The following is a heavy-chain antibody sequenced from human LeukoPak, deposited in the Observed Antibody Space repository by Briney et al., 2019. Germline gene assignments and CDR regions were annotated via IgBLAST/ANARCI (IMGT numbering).Heavy chain of an antibody. Sequence: GRSLRLSCAASGFTFSSYGMHWVRQAPGKGLEWVAVISYDGSNKYYADSVKGRFTISRDNSKNTLYLQMNSLRAEDTAVYYCAKGGGATEYYFDYWGQGTLVTVSS. CDR3: AKGGGATEYYFDY. CDR1: GFTFSSYG. CDR2: ISYDGSNK. D-gene: IGHD1-26*01. V-gene: IGHV3-30*18. J-gene: IGHJ4*02.